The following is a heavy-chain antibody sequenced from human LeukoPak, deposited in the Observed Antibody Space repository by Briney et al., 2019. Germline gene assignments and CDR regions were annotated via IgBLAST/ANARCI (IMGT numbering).Heavy chain of an antibody. D-gene: IGHD5-12*01. V-gene: IGHV5-51*01. CDR2: IYPGDSDT. J-gene: IGHJ4*02. CDR3: ARHRHSGYDFSVFEY. CDR1: GYSFTNFW. Sequence: GESLKISCKCSGYSFTNFWIGWVRQMPGKGLEWMGIIYPGDSDTRYSPSFQGQVTISADKSISTAYLQLSSLKASDTAMYYCARHRHSGYDFSVFEYWGQGTLVTVSS.